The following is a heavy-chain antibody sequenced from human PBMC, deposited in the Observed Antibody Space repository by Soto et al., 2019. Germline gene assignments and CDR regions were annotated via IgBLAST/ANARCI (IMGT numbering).Heavy chain of an antibody. CDR1: GYTFTSYA. V-gene: IGHV1-3*01. D-gene: IGHD3-10*01. J-gene: IGHJ4*02. CDR3: ARDPGFGAEAVH. Sequence: ASVKVSCKASGYTFTSYAMHWVRQAPGQRLEWMGWINAGNGNTKYSQKFQGRVTITRDTSASTAYMELSSLRSEDTAVYYCARDPGFGAEAVHWGQGTLVTVSS. CDR2: INAGNGNT.